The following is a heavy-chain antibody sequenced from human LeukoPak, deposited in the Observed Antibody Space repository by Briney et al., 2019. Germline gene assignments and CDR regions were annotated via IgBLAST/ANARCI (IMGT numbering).Heavy chain of an antibody. D-gene: IGHD1-26*01. CDR1: GSTFSDYG. J-gene: IGHJ4*02. CDR2: ISNSGDAT. V-gene: IGHV3-23*01. CDR3: AKRLVGATADY. Sequence: GGSLRLSCAASGSTFSDYGMSWVRQAPGQGLEWVSTISNSGDATYYADSVRGRFTISRDNSKNTLYLQMNSLRAEDTAVYYCAKRLVGATADYWGQGTLVTVSS.